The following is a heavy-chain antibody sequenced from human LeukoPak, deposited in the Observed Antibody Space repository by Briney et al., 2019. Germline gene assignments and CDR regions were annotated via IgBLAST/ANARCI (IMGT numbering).Heavy chain of an antibody. CDR3: ARDRVGTTGYFDY. CDR2: IYSGGST. J-gene: IGHJ4*02. Sequence: GGSLRLSCAASGLIVSSNYMSWVRQAPGKGLEWVSVIYSGGSTYYADSVKGRFTSSRDNSKNTPYLQMNGLRAEDTAVYYCARDRVGTTGYFDYWGQGTLVTVSS. V-gene: IGHV3-66*01. CDR1: GLIVSSNY. D-gene: IGHD1-1*01.